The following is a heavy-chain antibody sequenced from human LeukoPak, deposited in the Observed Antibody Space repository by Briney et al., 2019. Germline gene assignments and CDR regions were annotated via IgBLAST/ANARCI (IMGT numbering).Heavy chain of an antibody. CDR3: AKDRCSNGIGCYYYYMDV. CDR1: GGSFSGYY. CDR2: INHSGST. J-gene: IGHJ6*03. Sequence: SETLSLACAVYGGSFSGYYWSWIRQPPGKGLEWIGEINHSGSTNYNPSLKSRVTISVDTSKNQFSLKLSSVTAADTAVYYCAKDRCSNGIGCYYYYMDVWGKGTTVTISS. D-gene: IGHD2-8*01. V-gene: IGHV4-34*01.